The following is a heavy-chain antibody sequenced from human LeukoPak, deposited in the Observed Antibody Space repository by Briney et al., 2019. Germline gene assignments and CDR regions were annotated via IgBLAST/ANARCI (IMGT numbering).Heavy chain of an antibody. V-gene: IGHV3-33*01. Sequence: GGSLRLSCAASGFSFSTYGMHWVRQAPGKGLEWVAFIWYDGSKQYYADSVKGRSTISRDNSKNTLSLQMNSLRAEDTAVYYCASVYSGSYYDHWGQGTLVTVSS. D-gene: IGHD1-26*01. CDR3: ASVYSGSYYDH. CDR2: IWYDGSKQ. CDR1: GFSFSTYG. J-gene: IGHJ4*02.